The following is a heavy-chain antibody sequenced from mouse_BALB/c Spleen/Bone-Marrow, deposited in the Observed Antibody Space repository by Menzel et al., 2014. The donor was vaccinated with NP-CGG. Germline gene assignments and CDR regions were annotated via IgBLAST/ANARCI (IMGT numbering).Heavy chain of an antibody. Sequence: QVQLKQSGAELVKPGASVKLSCMASGSTFTSYWIHWVKQRPGQGPEWIGEINPSNGRTNYNEKFKSKATLTDDKSSSTAYMQLSSLTSEDSAVYYCARDGNYRYAMDYRGQGTSLTVSS. D-gene: IGHD2-1*01. CDR1: GSTFTSYW. J-gene: IGHJ4*01. CDR3: ARDGNYRYAMDY. V-gene: IGHV1S81*02. CDR2: INPSNGRT.